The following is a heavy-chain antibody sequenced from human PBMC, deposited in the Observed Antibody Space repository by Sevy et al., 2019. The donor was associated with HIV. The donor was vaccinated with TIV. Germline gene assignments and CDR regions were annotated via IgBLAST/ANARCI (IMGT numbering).Heavy chain of an antibody. V-gene: IGHV3-23*01. CDR3: AKRGEIQDSDWPLED. J-gene: IGHJ4*02. D-gene: IGHD6-19*01. Sequence: GGSLRLSCAASGFTFGDYAMTWVRQAPGKGLEWVSSIGGKTENIQQADSVKGRFTISRDNSKNTLYLQMNSLRGDDTAIYYCAKRGEIQDSDWPLEDWGQGTLVTVSS. CDR1: GFTFGDYA. CDR2: IGGKTENI.